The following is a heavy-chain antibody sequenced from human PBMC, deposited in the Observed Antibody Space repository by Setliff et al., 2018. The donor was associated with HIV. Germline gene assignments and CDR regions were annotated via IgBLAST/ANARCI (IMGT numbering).Heavy chain of an antibody. CDR1: GGSISNSRYY. V-gene: IGHV4-39*07. CDR2: IYYSGST. CDR3: ARGRTGHDY. J-gene: IGHJ4*02. Sequence: SETLSLTCTVSGGSISNSRYYWSWIRQPPGKGLEWIGSIYYSGSTYYNPSLKSRLTISIDTSKTQFSLKLSSLTAADTAVYYCARGRTGHDYWGRGTLVTVSS.